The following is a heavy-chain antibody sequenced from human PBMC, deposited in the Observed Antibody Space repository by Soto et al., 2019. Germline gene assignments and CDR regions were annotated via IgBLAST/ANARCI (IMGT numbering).Heavy chain of an antibody. CDR2: IKSKTDGGTT. CDR1: GFTFSNAW. D-gene: IGHD6-13*01. V-gene: IGHV3-15*01. CDR3: TTASKSGYSSSWPYYFDY. Sequence: EVQLVESGGGLVKPGGSLRLSCAASGFTFSNAWMSWVRQAPGKGLEWVGRIKSKTDGGTTDYAAPVKGRFTISRDDSKNTLYLQMNSLKTEDTAVYYCTTASKSGYSSSWPYYFDYWGQGTLVTVSS. J-gene: IGHJ4*02.